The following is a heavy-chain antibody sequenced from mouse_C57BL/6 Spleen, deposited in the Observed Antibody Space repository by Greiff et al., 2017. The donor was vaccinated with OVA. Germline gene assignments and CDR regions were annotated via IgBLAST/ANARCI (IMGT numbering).Heavy chain of an antibody. Sequence: VQLQQSGPELVKPGASVKISCKASGYMFTDYYMNWVKQSHGKSLEWIGDINPNNGGTSYNQKFKGKATLTVDKSSSTAYMELRSLTSEDSAVYYCASGYYGSSFDYWGQGTTLTVSS. J-gene: IGHJ2*01. D-gene: IGHD1-1*01. CDR2: INPNNGGT. V-gene: IGHV1-26*01. CDR3: ASGYYGSSFDY. CDR1: GYMFTDYY.